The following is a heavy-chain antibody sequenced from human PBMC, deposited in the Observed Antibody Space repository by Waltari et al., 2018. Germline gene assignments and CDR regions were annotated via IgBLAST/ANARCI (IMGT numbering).Heavy chain of an antibody. CDR1: GFTFSSYW. CDR3: AGGVATMLY. D-gene: IGHD5-12*01. V-gene: IGHV3-74*01. J-gene: IGHJ4*02. CDR2: SNSDGSST. Sequence: EVQLVESGGGLVQPGGSLRLSCAASGFTFSSYWMYWVRQAPGKGLVWVSRSNSDGSSTNYADSVKGRFTISRDNAKNTLYLQMNSLRAEDTAVYYCAGGVATMLYWGQGTLVTVSS.